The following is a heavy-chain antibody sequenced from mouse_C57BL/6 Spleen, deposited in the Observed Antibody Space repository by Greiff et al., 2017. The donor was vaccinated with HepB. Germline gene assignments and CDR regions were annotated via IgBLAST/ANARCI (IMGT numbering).Heavy chain of an antibody. Sequence: EQSGPGLVQPSQSLSITCTVSGFSLTSYGVHWVRQSPGKGLEWLGVIWRGGSTDYNAAFMSRLSITKDNSKSQVFFKMNSLQADDTAIYYCATPYYGSSSWFAYWGQGTLVTVSA. CDR1: GFSLTSYG. V-gene: IGHV2-5*01. CDR2: IWRGGST. D-gene: IGHD1-1*01. J-gene: IGHJ3*01. CDR3: ATPYYGSSSWFAY.